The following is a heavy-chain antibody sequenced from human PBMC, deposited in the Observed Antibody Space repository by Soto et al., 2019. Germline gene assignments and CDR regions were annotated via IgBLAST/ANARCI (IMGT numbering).Heavy chain of an antibody. CDR1: VGSISSGGYY. V-gene: IGHV4-31*03. D-gene: IGHD3-10*01. CDR3: ARDPSASGSYFDY. CDR2: IYYSGST. J-gene: IGHJ4*02. Sequence: QVQLQESGPGLVKPSQTLSLTCTVSVGSISSGGYYWSWIRQHPGKGLEWIGYIYYSGSTYYNPSIKSRVTISVDTSKNQFSLKLSSVTAADTAVYYCARDPSASGSYFDYWGQGTLVTVSS.